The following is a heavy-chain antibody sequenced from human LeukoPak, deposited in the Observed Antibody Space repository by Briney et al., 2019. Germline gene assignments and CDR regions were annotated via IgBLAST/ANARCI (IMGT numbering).Heavy chain of an antibody. V-gene: IGHV5-51*01. J-gene: IGHJ4*02. Sequence: GESLEISCQSPGSHFSRHWIGWARQLPGKGLEWMGFIYPGDTDTRCSPSFEGQVTSSVAKSINTANMEVSSLKDTDSAYYYCVRSGSPRDSGSLYSFDFWGQGTLVTVSS. CDR1: GSHFSRHW. CDR3: VRSGSPRDSGSLYSFDF. D-gene: IGHD3-10*01. CDR2: IYPGDTDT.